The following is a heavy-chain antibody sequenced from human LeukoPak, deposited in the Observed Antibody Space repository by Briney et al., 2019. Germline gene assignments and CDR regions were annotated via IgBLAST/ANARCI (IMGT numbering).Heavy chain of an antibody. J-gene: IGHJ4*02. V-gene: IGHV2-5*01. D-gene: IGHD3-3*01. CDR3: THRGVAFGLEY. CDR1: GFSLSTSGVG. Sequence: EPGPTLVNPTQTLALTCTFSGFSLSTSGVGVGWIRQPPGKALEWLAIIYWHDETHYSPSLKSRLTITKDTSKNQVVLTMTNMDPMDTATYYCTHRGVAFGLEYWGQGNLVTVSS. CDR2: IYWHDET.